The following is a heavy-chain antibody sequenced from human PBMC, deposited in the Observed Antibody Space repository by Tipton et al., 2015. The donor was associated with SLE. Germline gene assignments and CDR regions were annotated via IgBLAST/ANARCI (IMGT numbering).Heavy chain of an antibody. CDR1: GGSFSGYY. J-gene: IGHJ3*02. V-gene: IGHV4-34*01. CDR3: VRTGGAFDI. Sequence: TLSLTCAVYGGSFSGYYWSWIRQPPGKGLEWIGSIYYSGSTYYNPSLKSRVTISVDTSKNQFSLKLSSVTAADTAVYYCVRTGGAFDIWGQGTMVTVSS. D-gene: IGHD1-26*01. CDR2: IYYSGST.